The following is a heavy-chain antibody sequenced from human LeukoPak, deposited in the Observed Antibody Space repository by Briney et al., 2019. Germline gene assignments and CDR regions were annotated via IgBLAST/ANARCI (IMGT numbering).Heavy chain of an antibody. CDR3: ARARRSGIVTTSVFDY. D-gene: IGHD4-11*01. CDR1: GGSVSSGSYY. J-gene: IGHJ4*02. CDR2: IYYSGST. V-gene: IGHV4-61*01. Sequence: SETLSLTCTVSGGSVSSGSYYWSWIRQPPGKGLEWIAYIYYSGSTNYNPSLKSRVTISADTSKNQFSLKLSSVTAADTAVYYCARARRSGIVTTSVFDYWGQGTLVTVSS.